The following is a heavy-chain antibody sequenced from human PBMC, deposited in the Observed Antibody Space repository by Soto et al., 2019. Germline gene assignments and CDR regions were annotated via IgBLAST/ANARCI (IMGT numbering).Heavy chain of an antibody. CDR1: GGSISSDDYY. CDR3: ARDAVVTPTRAGFDI. J-gene: IGHJ3*02. CDR2: IYHSGST. D-gene: IGHD2-21*02. V-gene: IGHV4-31*03. Sequence: PSETLSLTCSVSGGSISSDDYYWSWIRQHPGKGLEWIGYIYHSGSTYSTPSLKSRITISVDTSENQFSLKLSSVTAADTAVYYCARDAVVTPTRAGFDIWGHGTMVTVSS.